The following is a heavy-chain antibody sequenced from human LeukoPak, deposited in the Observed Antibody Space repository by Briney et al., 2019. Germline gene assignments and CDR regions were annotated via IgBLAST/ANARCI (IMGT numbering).Heavy chain of an antibody. V-gene: IGHV3-23*01. CDR2: ISGSGGST. CDR1: GFTFSSYA. Sequence: GGSLRLSCAASGFTFSSYAMSWVRQAPGKGLEWVSAISGSGGSTYYADSVKGRFTISRDNSKNTLYLQMNSLRAEDTAVYYCAKRWGETRGYIVSCATYCFDYWGQGTLVTVSS. CDR3: AKRWGETRGYIVSCATYCFDY. J-gene: IGHJ4*02. D-gene: IGHD5-12*01.